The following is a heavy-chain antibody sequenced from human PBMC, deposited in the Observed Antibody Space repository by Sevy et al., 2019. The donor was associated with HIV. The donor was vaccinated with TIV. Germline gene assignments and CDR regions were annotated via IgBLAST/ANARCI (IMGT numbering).Heavy chain of an antibody. CDR3: ARDWVSGDVLSGYYPYFDY. J-gene: IGHJ4*02. V-gene: IGHV1-18*01. CDR2: ISPYNGNT. CDR1: GYTFITYG. D-gene: IGHD3-22*01. Sequence: ASVKVSCKASGYTFITYGISWVRQAPGQGLEWMGWISPYNGNTMSVQSLQGRVTMTTDTSTSTAYMELRSLRTDDTSVYCCARDWVSGDVLSGYYPYFDYWGQGTLVTVSS.